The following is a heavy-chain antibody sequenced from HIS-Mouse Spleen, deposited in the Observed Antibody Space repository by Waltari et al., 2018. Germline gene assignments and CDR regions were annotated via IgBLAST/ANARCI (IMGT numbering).Heavy chain of an antibody. CDR2: ISYEGRNN. CDR3: AGDLERLYYYYGMDV. Sequence: QVQLVESGGGVVQPGRSLRLSCAASGFTFSSYAMHWVRLAPGKGLERVAVISYEGRNNTYAGSGKDVFTISREHSKNTLYLQMNSLGAEDTAVYYCAGDLERLYYYYGMDVWGQGTTVTVSS. J-gene: IGHJ6*02. V-gene: IGHV3-30*04. D-gene: IGHD1-1*01. CDR1: GFTFSSYA.